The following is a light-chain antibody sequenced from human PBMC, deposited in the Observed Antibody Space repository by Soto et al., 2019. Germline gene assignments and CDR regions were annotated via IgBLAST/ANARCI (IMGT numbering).Light chain of an antibody. CDR2: GAS. Sequence: EMVLTQSPGTLSLSPGERATLSCRAIQSVSSTYLIWYQQKPGQAPRLLIYGASSRATGIPDRFSGSGSGTDFTLTISRLEPEDFAVYYCQQYGSSPPVTFGQGTKVDIK. J-gene: IGKJ1*01. V-gene: IGKV3-20*01. CDR1: QSVSSTY. CDR3: QQYGSSPPVT.